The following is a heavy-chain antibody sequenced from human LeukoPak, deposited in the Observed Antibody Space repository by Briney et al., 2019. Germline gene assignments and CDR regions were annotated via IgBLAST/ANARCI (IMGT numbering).Heavy chain of an antibody. V-gene: IGHV3-33*01. CDR2: LLYDGNTK. D-gene: IGHD1-14*01. J-gene: IGHJ6*03. Sequence: GGSLRLSCAASGFRPSNYGMHWVREAPGKGREWVAALLYDGNTKHYADSVRGRFTISRDISRNTFYLQMNSLTAEDTAVYYCARDHRPAIQYYYMDVWGKGTTVAVPS. CDR3: ARDHRPAIQYYYMDV. CDR1: GFRPSNYG.